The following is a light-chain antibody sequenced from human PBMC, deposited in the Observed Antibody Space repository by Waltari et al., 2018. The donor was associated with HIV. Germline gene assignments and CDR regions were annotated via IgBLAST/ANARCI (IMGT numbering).Light chain of an antibody. V-gene: IGKV1-5*03. Sequence: DIQLTQSPSTLSASVGDGVTITCRASQSIGYWLAWYQVKPGRGPKLLIYKASSLEGGVPSRFSGSGSGTGFTLTISSLQPDDFATYYCQQSQSFLYTFGQGTKLEIK. CDR3: QQSQSFLYT. CDR1: QSIGYW. CDR2: KAS. J-gene: IGKJ2*01.